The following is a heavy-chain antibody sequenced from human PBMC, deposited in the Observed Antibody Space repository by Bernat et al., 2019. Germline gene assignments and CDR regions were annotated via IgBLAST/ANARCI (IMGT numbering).Heavy chain of an antibody. J-gene: IGHJ4*02. Sequence: QVQLVESGGGVVQPGRSLRLSCAASGFTFSSYGMHWVRQAPGKGLEWVAVISYDGSNKYYADSVKGRFTISRDNSKNTLYLQMNSLRAEDTAVYYCATLPDFWSGYYGFDYWGQGTLVTVSS. CDR2: ISYDGSNK. D-gene: IGHD3-3*01. CDR1: GFTFSSYG. V-gene: IGHV3-30*03. CDR3: ATLPDFWSGYYGFDY.